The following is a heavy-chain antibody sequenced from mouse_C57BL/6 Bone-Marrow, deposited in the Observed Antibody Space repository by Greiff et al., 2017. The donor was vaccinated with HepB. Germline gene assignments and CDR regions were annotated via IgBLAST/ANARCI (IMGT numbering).Heavy chain of an antibody. CDR1: GYTFTSYW. V-gene: IGHV1-50*01. D-gene: IGHD1-2*01. CDR3: ARGGTTANWYFDV. CDR2: IDPSDSYT. J-gene: IGHJ1*03. Sequence: VQLQQPGAELVKPGASVKLSCKASGYTFTSYWMQWVKQRPGQGLGWIGEIDPSDSYTNYNQKFKGKATLTVDTSSSTAYMQLSSLTSEDSAVYYCARGGTTANWYFDVWGTGTTVTVSS.